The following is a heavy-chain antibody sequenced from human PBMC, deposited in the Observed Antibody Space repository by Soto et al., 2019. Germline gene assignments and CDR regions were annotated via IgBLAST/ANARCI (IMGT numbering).Heavy chain of an antibody. CDR2: ISSSGTYI. CDR3: ARDPSDCSSTSCWGYYALDV. CDR1: GFTFSTYS. Sequence: LRLSCAASGFTFSTYSMNWVRQAPGKGLEWVSSISSSGTYIHYAGSLKGRFTISRDNAKNSLYLQMISLRAEDTAVYYCARDPSDCSSTSCWGYYALDVWGQGTTVTVSS. V-gene: IGHV3-21*01. J-gene: IGHJ6*02. D-gene: IGHD2-2*01.